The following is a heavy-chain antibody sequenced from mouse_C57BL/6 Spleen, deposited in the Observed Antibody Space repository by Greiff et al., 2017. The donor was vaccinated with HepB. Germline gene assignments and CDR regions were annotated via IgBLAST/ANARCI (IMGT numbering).Heavy chain of an antibody. V-gene: IGHV1-15*01. J-gene: IGHJ3*01. Sequence: QVQLQQSGAELVRPGASVTLSCKASGYTFTDYEMHWVKQTPVHGLEWIGAIDPETGGTAYNQKFKGKAILTADKSSSTAYMELRSLTSEDSAVYYCTSPYYDGSSPWFAYWGQGTLVTVSA. CDR1: GYTFTDYE. CDR3: TSPYYDGSSPWFAY. D-gene: IGHD1-1*01. CDR2: IDPETGGT.